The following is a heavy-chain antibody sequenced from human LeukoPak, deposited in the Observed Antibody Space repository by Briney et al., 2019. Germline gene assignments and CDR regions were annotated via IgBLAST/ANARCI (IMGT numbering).Heavy chain of an antibody. D-gene: IGHD5-12*01. V-gene: IGHV3-30*04. CDR2: ISYDGSNK. J-gene: IGHJ4*02. CDR1: GFTFSSNA. Sequence: PGRSLRLSCAASGFTFSSNAMHWVRQAPGKGLEWVAIISYDGSNKYYADSVKGRFTISRDKSKNTLYLQMNSLRGEDTAVYYCARSAAAGRIVATFDYWGKGTLVTVSS. CDR3: ARSAAAGRIVATFDY.